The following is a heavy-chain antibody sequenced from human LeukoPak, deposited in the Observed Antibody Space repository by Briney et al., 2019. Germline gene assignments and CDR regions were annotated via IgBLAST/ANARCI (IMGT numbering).Heavy chain of an antibody. CDR1: GFTFSSYA. J-gene: IGHJ4*02. CDR3: ARDRNEPACFDY. D-gene: IGHD1-1*01. Sequence: GGSLRLSCAASGFTFSSYAMHWVRQAPGKGLEWVAVISYDGSNKYYADSVKGRFTISRDNSKNTLYLQMNSLRAKDTAVYYCARDRNEPACFDYWGQGTLVTVSS. V-gene: IGHV3-30*04. CDR2: ISYDGSNK.